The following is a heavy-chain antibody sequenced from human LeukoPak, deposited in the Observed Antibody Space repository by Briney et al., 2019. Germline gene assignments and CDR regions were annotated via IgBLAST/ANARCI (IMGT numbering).Heavy chain of an antibody. V-gene: IGHV3-30*14. Sequence: GGSLRLSCAASGFTFSSYAMHWVRQAPGKGLEWVAVISYDGSNKYYADSVKGRFTISRDNSKNTLYLQMNSLRAEDTAVYYCAGTVVGARYGDYWGQGTLVTVSS. CDR2: ISYDGSNK. CDR1: GFTFSSYA. D-gene: IGHD1-26*01. J-gene: IGHJ4*02. CDR3: AGTVVGARYGDY.